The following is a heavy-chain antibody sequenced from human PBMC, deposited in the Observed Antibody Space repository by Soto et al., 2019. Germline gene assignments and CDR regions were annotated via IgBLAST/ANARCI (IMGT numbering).Heavy chain of an antibody. CDR1: GFTFSSYG. J-gene: IGHJ6*02. CDR3: AKSVVRGVIMGYYYYGMDV. Sequence: GGSLRLSCAASGFTFSSYGMHWVRQAPGKGLEWVAVISYDGSNKYYADSVKGRFTISRDNSKNTLYLQMNSLRAEDTAVYYCAKSVVRGVIMGYYYYGMDVWGQGTTVTVSS. V-gene: IGHV3-30*18. D-gene: IGHD3-10*01. CDR2: ISYDGSNK.